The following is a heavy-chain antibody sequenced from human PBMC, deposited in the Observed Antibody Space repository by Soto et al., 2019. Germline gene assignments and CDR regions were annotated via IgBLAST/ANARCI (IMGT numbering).Heavy chain of an antibody. D-gene: IGHD3-10*01. Sequence: GGSLRLSCAASGFSFRNYAMSWVRQAPGKGLEWISTLTGSSSNTYYADSVKGRFAISRDNSRNTLYLQMHSLTAEDTAVYYCTNGRATSGLSNHDYWGQGTLVTVSS. CDR1: GFSFRNYA. J-gene: IGHJ4*02. CDR2: LTGSSSNT. V-gene: IGHV3-23*01. CDR3: TNGRATSGLSNHDY.